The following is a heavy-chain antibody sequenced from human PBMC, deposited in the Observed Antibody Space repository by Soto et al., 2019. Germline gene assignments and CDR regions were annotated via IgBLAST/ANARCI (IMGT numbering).Heavy chain of an antibody. CDR3: AKDLLGYYDSSGYYYADRTRVGAFDI. D-gene: IGHD3-22*01. J-gene: IGHJ3*02. CDR1: GFTFDHYD. CDR2: ISWNSGSI. V-gene: IGHV3-9*01. Sequence: GGSLRLSCAASGFTFDHYDMHWVRQASGKGLKRESGISWNSGSIGYADSVKGRFTISRDNAKNSLYLQMNSLRAEDTALYYCAKDLLGYYDSSGYYYADRTRVGAFDIWGQGTMVTVSS.